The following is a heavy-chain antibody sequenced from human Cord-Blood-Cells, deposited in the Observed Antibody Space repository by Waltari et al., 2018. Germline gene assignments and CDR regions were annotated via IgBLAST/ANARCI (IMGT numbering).Heavy chain of an antibody. D-gene: IGHD3-10*01. J-gene: IGHJ4*02. CDR2: FDPEDGET. CDR3: AIGELWFREYYFDY. V-gene: IGHV1-24*01. CDR1: GYTLTELS. Sequence: QVQLVQSGAEVKKPGASVKVSCKVSGYTLTELSLPWGRQAPGKGLEWMGGFDPEDGETIYAQKFQGRVTMTEDTSTDTAYMELSSLRSEDTAVYYCAIGELWFREYYFDYWGQGTLVTVSS.